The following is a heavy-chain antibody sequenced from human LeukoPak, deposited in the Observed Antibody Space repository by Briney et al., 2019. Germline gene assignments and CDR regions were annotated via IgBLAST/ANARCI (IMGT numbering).Heavy chain of an antibody. D-gene: IGHD1-26*01. V-gene: IGHV3-30-3*01. CDR1: GFTFSSYA. CDR2: ISYDGSNK. J-gene: IGHJ6*02. Sequence: PGGSLRLSCAASGFTFSSYAMHWVRQAPGKGLEWVAVISYDGSNKYYADSVKGRFTISRDNSKNTLYLQMNSLRAEDTAVYYCARDGWELLPNGYCYGMDVWGQGTTVTVSS. CDR3: ARDGWELLPNGYCYGMDV.